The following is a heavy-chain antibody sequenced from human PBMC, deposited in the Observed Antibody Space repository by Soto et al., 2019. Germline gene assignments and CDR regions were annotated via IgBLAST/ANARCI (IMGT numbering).Heavy chain of an antibody. V-gene: IGHV3-13*01. CDR3: ARGQEVGAHFFDS. D-gene: IGHD2-15*01. Sequence: GGSLRLSCEGSGFAFSAFDMHWVRQPTGKGLEWVSTIGTAGDTYYAVSVKGRFTISRDNAKNSLSLQMNTLRVGDTAVYFCARGQEVGAHFFDSWGQGTQVTVSS. J-gene: IGHJ4*02. CDR1: GFAFSAFD. CDR2: IGTAGDT.